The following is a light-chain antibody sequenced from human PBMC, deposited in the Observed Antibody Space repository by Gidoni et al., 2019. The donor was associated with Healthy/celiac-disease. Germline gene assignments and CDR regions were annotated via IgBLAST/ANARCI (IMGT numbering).Light chain of an antibody. Sequence: IVFTHSPVTLSLSPGERATLSCRASQSVSSSYLAWYQQKPGQAPRLLIYGAASRATGIPDRFSGSGSGTDFTLTISRLEPEDFAVYYCQQYGSSAYTFGQGTKLEIK. CDR3: QQYGSSAYT. V-gene: IGKV3-20*01. CDR2: GAA. J-gene: IGKJ2*01. CDR1: QSVSSSY.